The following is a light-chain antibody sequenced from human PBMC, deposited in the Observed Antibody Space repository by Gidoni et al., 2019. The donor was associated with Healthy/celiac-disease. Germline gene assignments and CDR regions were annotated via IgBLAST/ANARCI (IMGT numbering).Light chain of an antibody. Sequence: IVLTQSPATLSLSPGERATLSCRASQSVSSYLAWYQQKPGQAPRLLIYDASNRATGIPARFSGSGSGTYFTLTISSLEPEDFAVYYCQQRSNWSLTFXGXTKVEIK. V-gene: IGKV3-11*01. CDR3: QQRSNWSLT. J-gene: IGKJ4*01. CDR1: QSVSSY. CDR2: DAS.